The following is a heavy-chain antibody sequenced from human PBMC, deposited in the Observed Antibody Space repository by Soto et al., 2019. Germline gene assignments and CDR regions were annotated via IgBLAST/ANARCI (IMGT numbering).Heavy chain of an antibody. CDR2: ISETSSYI. V-gene: IGHV3-21*03. CDR1: GFNFSNYN. CDR3: VRLGEDSSDWEEHSWFDP. Sequence: GGSLRLSCGASGFNFSNYNMNWVRQAPGQGLEWVSSISETSSYIYYAASVKGRFTISRDNAKNSVYLQMNSLRAEDTGVYYRVRLGEDSSDWEEHSWFDPWGQGAPVTVSS. D-gene: IGHD6-25*01. J-gene: IGHJ5*02.